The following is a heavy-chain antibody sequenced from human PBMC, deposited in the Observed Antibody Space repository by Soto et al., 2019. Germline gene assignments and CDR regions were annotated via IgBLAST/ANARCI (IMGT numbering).Heavy chain of an antibody. D-gene: IGHD2-2*01. Sequence: QVQLVESGGGVVQPGRSLRLSCAASGFTFSSYGMHWVRQAPGKGLEWVAVIWYDGSNKYYADSVKGRFTISRDNSKNTLYLQMNSLRAEDTAVYYCARDWVVPAAPGINYYYGMDVWGQGTTVTVSS. CDR3: ARDWVVPAAPGINYYYGMDV. J-gene: IGHJ6*02. V-gene: IGHV3-33*01. CDR1: GFTFSSYG. CDR2: IWYDGSNK.